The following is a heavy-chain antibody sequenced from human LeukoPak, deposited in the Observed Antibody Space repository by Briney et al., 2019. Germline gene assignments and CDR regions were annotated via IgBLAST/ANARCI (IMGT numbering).Heavy chain of an antibody. J-gene: IGHJ4*02. Sequence: GGSLRLSCAASGFTFSSYWMTWVRQAPGKGLEWVANIKQDGSRKYYVDSVKGRFTISRDNAKNSLYLQMNSLRAEDTAVYYCAGASSDGVVVDATSFDLWGQGTLVIVSS. D-gene: IGHD2-15*01. CDR1: GFTFSSYW. CDR2: IKQDGSRK. V-gene: IGHV3-7*01. CDR3: AGASSDGVVVDATSFDL.